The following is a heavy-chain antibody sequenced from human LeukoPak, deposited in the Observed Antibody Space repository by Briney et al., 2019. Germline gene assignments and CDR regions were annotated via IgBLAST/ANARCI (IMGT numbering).Heavy chain of an antibody. V-gene: IGHV3-30*03. D-gene: IGHD2-2*01. CDR3: AGTSCKGCWFDP. Sequence: GGSLRLSCAASGFTFSSYAMSWVRQAPGKGLEWVAVISYDGSNKYYADSVKGRFTISRDNSKNTLYLQMNSLRAEDTAVYYCAGTSCKGCWFDPWGQGTLVTVSS. CDR2: ISYDGSNK. J-gene: IGHJ5*02. CDR1: GFTFSSYA.